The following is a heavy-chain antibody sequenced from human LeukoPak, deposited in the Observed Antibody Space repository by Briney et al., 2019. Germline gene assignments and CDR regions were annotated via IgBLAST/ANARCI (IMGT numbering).Heavy chain of an antibody. CDR2: IWDDGSTK. CDR1: GFTFSSYG. D-gene: IGHD6-19*01. Sequence: GRSLRLSCAASGFTFSSYGMHWVRQAPGKGLEWVAIIWDDGSTKFYADSEKGRFTISRDNSKNTLFLQMNSLRAEDTAVYYCARENIAVAGTIDYWGQGTLVTVSS. V-gene: IGHV3-33*01. CDR3: ARENIAVAGTIDY. J-gene: IGHJ4*02.